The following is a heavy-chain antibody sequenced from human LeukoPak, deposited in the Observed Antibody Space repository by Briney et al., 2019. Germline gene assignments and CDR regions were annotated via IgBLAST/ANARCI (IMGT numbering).Heavy chain of an antibody. CDR1: GFTLSSYG. D-gene: IGHD3-3*01. V-gene: IGHV3-33*01. CDR3: ARDYDFWSGNYFDY. Sequence: GGSLRPSCAASGFTLSSYGMHWVRQAPGKGLEWVAVIWYDGSNKYYADSVKGRFTIPRDNSKNTLYLQMNSLRAEDTAVYYCARDYDFWSGNYFDYWGQGTLVTVSS. CDR2: IWYDGSNK. J-gene: IGHJ4*02.